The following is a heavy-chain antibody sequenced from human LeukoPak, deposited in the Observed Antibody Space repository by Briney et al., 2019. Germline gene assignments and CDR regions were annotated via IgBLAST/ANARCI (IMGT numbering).Heavy chain of an antibody. CDR1: GYTFTGYY. D-gene: IGHD2-2*02. Sequence: GASVKVSCKASGYTFTGYYMHWVRQAHGQGLEWMGWINPNSGGTNYAQKFQGRVTMTRATSISTAYMELSRLRSDDTAVYYCARGRVYCSSTSCYSRDAFDIWGQGTMVTVSS. J-gene: IGHJ3*02. CDR3: ARGRVYCSSTSCYSRDAFDI. V-gene: IGHV1-2*02. CDR2: INPNSGGT.